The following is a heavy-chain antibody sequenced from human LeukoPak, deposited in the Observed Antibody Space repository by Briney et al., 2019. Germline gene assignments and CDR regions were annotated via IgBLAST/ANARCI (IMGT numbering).Heavy chain of an antibody. J-gene: IGHJ6*03. D-gene: IGHD3-9*01. Sequence: GGSLRLSCAASGFTFSTYLMSWVRQAPGKGLEWVSYISSSGSTIYYADSVKGRFTISRDNAKNSLYLQMNSLRAEDTAVYYCARVAWDDILTEDYYYYYMDVWGKGTTVTVSS. CDR1: GFTFSTYL. CDR3: ARVAWDDILTEDYYYYYMDV. CDR2: ISSSGSTI. V-gene: IGHV3-48*04.